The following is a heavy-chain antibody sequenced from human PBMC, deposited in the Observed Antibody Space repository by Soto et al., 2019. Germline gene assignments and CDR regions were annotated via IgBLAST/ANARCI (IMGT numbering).Heavy chain of an antibody. V-gene: IGHV3-11*01. Sequence: GGSLRLSCAASGFTFSDYYMSWIRQAPGKGLEWVSYISSSGSTIYYADSVKGRFTISRDNAKNSLYLQMNSLRAEDTAVYYCASLLDFPYDFWSGYYPGRDYWGQGTLVTV. CDR3: ASLLDFPYDFWSGYYPGRDY. D-gene: IGHD3-3*01. CDR2: ISSSGSTI. CDR1: GFTFSDYY. J-gene: IGHJ4*02.